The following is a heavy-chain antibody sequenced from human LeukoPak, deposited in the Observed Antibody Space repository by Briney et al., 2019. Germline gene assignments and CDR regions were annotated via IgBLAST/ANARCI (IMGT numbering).Heavy chain of an antibody. CDR1: GFTVSSNY. Sequence: GGSLRLSCAASGFTVSSNYMSWVRQAPGKGLEWVSLIYSGGDTYYADSVKGRFTLSRDRSQNTVYLHMNGLRDEDTAVYYCAKDARKYILGATSGLDYWGQGTLVTVSS. V-gene: IGHV3-53*05. CDR3: AKDARKYILGATSGLDY. D-gene: IGHD1-26*01. J-gene: IGHJ4*02. CDR2: IYSGGDT.